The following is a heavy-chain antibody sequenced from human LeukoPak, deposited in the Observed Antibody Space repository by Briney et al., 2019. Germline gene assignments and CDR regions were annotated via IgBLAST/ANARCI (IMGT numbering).Heavy chain of an antibody. V-gene: IGHV3-23*01. CDR1: GFTFSDYY. Sequence: GGSLRLSCAASGFTFSDYYMSGVRQAPGKGLEWVSAISGSGGSTYYADSVKGRFTISRDNSKNTLYLQMNSLRAEDTAVYYCAKDYSSGKPEGFDYWGQGTLVTVSS. J-gene: IGHJ4*02. D-gene: IGHD3-10*01. CDR2: ISGSGGST. CDR3: AKDYSSGKPEGFDY.